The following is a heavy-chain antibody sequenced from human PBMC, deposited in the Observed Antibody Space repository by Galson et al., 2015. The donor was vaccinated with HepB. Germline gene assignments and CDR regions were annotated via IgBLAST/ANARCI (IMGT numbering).Heavy chain of an antibody. V-gene: IGHV3-21*01. CDR1: GFTFSSYS. CDR3: ARDTYSSGHPLYYYDGMDV. J-gene: IGHJ6*02. D-gene: IGHD6-19*01. Sequence: SLRLSCAASGFTFSSYSMNWVRQAPGKGLEWVSSISSSSSYIYYADSVKGRFTISRDNAKNSLYLQMNSLRAEDTAVYYCARDTYSSGHPLYYYDGMDVWGQGTTVTVSS. CDR2: ISSSSSYI.